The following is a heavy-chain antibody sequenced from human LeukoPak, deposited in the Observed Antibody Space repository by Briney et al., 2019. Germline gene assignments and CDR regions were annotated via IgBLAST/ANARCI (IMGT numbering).Heavy chain of an antibody. Sequence: ESGGSLRLSCAASGLTFSSYAMSWVRQAPGKGLEWVSAISGSGGSTYYADSVKGRFTISRDNSKNTLYLQMNSLRAEDTAVYYCAKVPREGLRLGASPFDIWGQGTMATVSS. CDR2: ISGSGGST. V-gene: IGHV3-23*01. CDR3: AKVPREGLRLGASPFDI. D-gene: IGHD3-16*01. J-gene: IGHJ3*02. CDR1: GLTFSSYA.